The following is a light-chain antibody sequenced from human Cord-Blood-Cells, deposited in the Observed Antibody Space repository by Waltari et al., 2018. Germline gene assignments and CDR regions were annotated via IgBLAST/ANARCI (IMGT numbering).Light chain of an antibody. CDR1: QSLLQSNGYNY. CDR2: LGS. CDR3: MQALQTPLT. J-gene: IGKJ4*01. Sequence: DIVMTPSPLSLLVTPGEPASISCRSSQSLLQSNGYNYLDWYLQKPGQSPQLLIYLGSNRASGVPDRFSGSGSGTDFTLKISRVEAEDVGVYYCMQALQTPLTFGGGTKVEIK. V-gene: IGKV2-28*01.